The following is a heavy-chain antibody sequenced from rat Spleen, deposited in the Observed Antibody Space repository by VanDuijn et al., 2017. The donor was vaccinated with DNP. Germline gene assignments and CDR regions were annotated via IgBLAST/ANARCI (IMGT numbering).Heavy chain of an antibody. J-gene: IGHJ2*01. V-gene: IGHV5S23*01. D-gene: IGHD1-11*01. CDR2: ITNSGGST. CDR3: ARPNYGY. CDR1: GFTFSNYD. Sequence: EVQLVESGGGLVQPGRSLKLSCAASGFTFSNYDMAWVRQAPTKGLEWVASITNSGGSTYYRDSVKGRFTISRDNAKSTLYLQMDSLRSEDTATYYCARPNYGYWGQGVMVTVSS.